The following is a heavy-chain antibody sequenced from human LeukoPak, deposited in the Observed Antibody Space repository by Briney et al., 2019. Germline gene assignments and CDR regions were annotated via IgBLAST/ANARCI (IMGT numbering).Heavy chain of an antibody. J-gene: IGHJ4*02. D-gene: IGHD3-10*01. CDR2: IYYSGST. CDR1: GGSISRSSYY. CDR3: ARLTSGHFDY. V-gene: IGHV4-39*01. Sequence: SETLSLTCTDSGGSISRSSYYWGWIRQPPGKGLEWIATIYYSGSTYYNPSPKSRVTISADTSKNQFSLKLSSVTAADTAVYYCARLTSGHFDYWGQGTLVTVSS.